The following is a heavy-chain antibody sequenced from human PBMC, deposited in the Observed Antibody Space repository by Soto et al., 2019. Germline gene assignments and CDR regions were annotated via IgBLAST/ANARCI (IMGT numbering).Heavy chain of an antibody. Sequence: QLHLVQSGAVVKKPGASVTVSCSASGYPVTAYYMHWVRQAPGRGLEWMGGINPATGAAKYTQTFQGRVTMTRDTSTSTVFMELSGLTSEDPAVFYCARGGGVGVAGSAAFDMWGQGTLDTVSS. CDR1: GYPVTAYY. V-gene: IGHV1-2*02. CDR3: ARGGGVGVAGSAAFDM. D-gene: IGHD3-3*01. CDR2: INPATGAA. J-gene: IGHJ3*02.